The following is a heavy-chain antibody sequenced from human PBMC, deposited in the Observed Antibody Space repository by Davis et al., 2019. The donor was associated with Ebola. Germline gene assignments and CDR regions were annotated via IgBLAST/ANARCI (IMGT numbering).Heavy chain of an antibody. CDR3: AKGYTSSWGISY. D-gene: IGHD6-13*01. CDR2: ISYDGSNK. Sequence: GESLKISCAASGFTFSGYAMSWVRQAPGKGLEWVAVISYDGSNKYYADSVKGRFTISRDNSKNTLYLQMNSLRAEDTAVYYCAKGYTSSWGISYWGQGTLVTVSS. V-gene: IGHV3-30-3*01. CDR1: GFTFSGYA. J-gene: IGHJ4*02.